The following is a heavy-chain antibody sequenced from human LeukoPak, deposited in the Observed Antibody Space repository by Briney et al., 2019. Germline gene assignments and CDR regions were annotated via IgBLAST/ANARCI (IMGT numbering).Heavy chain of an antibody. Sequence: SETLSLTCTVSGGSISSSSYYWGWIRQPPGKGLEWIGSIYYSGSTYYNPSLKSRVTISVDTSKNQFSLKLSSVTAADTAVYYCARGCTYYYDSSGYFDAFDIWGQGTMVTVSS. D-gene: IGHD3-22*01. V-gene: IGHV4-39*07. J-gene: IGHJ3*02. CDR2: IYYSGST. CDR1: GGSISSSSYY. CDR3: ARGCTYYYDSSGYFDAFDI.